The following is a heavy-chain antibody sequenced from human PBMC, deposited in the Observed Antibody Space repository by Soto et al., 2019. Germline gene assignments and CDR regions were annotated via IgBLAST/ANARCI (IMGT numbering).Heavy chain of an antibody. D-gene: IGHD4-17*01. CDR3: ARRGGEYVGWFDP. Sequence: QLQLQESGPGLVKPSETLSLTCTVSGGSINSDTYYWGWIRQPPGKGLEWIGTIHYTGTTYYNSSLKSRVTIAVDTSNNHFSLKLSSVTAADTAVYYCARRGGEYVGWFDPWGQGTLVTVSS. CDR2: IHYTGTT. CDR1: GGSINSDTYY. V-gene: IGHV4-39*02. J-gene: IGHJ5*02.